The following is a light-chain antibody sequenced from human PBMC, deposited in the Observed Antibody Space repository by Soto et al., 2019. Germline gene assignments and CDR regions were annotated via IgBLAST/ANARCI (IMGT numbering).Light chain of an antibody. V-gene: IGLV2-14*01. CDR3: HSFTTSTTRL. CDR1: SSDIGAYNP. Sequence: QSALTQPASVSGSPGQSITISCTGTSSDIGAYNPVSWYQHHPGKVPRLMIYEVSNRPSGVSNRFSGSKSGNAASLPISGLQAEDDGDYYCHSFTTSTTRLFGGGTKLTVL. CDR2: EVS. J-gene: IGLJ3*02.